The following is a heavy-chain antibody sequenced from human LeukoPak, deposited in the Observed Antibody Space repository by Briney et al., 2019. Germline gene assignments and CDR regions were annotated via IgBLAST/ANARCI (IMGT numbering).Heavy chain of an antibody. CDR3: AGSYYLLRFDY. J-gene: IGHJ4*02. D-gene: IGHD2-15*01. V-gene: IGHV3-23*01. CDR1: GLTFRNYW. Sequence: GGSLRLSCAASGLTFRNYWMSWIRQAPGKGLEWVSAISGSGGSTYYADSVKGRFTISRDNSKNTLYLQMNSLRAEDTAVYYCAGSYYLLRFDYWGQGTLVTVSS. CDR2: ISGSGGST.